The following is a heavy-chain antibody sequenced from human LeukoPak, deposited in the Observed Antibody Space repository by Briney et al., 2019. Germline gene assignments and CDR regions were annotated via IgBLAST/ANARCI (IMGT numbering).Heavy chain of an antibody. CDR3: ARRSADYVWGSYRSPPDY. Sequence: GGSLRLSCAASGFTFSSYSMNWVRQAPGKGLEWVSSISSSSSYIYYADSVNGRFTISRDNAKNSLYLQMNSLRAEDTAVYYFARRSADYVWGSYRSPPDYWGQGTLVTVSS. V-gene: IGHV3-21*01. CDR2: ISSSSSYI. CDR1: GFTFSSYS. J-gene: IGHJ4*02. D-gene: IGHD3-16*02.